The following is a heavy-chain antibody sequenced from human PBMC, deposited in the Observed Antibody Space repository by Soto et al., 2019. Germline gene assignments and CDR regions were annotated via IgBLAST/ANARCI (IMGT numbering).Heavy chain of an antibody. J-gene: IGHJ4*02. D-gene: IGHD3-22*01. Sequence: ASVKVSCKASGGTFSSYAISWVRQAPGQGLEWMGGIIPIFGTANYAQKLQGRVTITADESTSTAYMELSSLRAEDTAVYYCASSKWYYYDSSGHYSGFDYWGQGTLVTVSS. CDR2: IIPIFGTA. V-gene: IGHV1-69*13. CDR1: GGTFSSYA. CDR3: ASSKWYYYDSSGHYSGFDY.